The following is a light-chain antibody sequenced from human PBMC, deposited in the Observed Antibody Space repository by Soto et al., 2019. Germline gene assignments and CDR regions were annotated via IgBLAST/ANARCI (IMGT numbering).Light chain of an antibody. Sequence: QSALTQPASVSGSPGQSITISCTGTSSDVGGYDFVSWYRHHPGKAPKLIISEVSNRPSGVPDRFSGSKSGNTASLTVSGLQAEDEADYYCSSYAGSNNVVFGGGTKLTVL. CDR3: SSYAGSNNVV. V-gene: IGLV2-8*01. CDR1: SSDVGGYDF. CDR2: EVS. J-gene: IGLJ2*01.